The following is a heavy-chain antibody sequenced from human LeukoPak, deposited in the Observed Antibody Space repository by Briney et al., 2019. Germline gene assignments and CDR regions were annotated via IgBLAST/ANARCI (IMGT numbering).Heavy chain of an antibody. CDR3: AREYSSSHDAFDI. CDR1: GFTFSSYA. CDR2: ITRAGTT. Sequence: GGSLRLSCAASGFTFSSYAMSWVRQAPGEGLEWVSAITRAGTTHYADSVKGRFTISRDNAKNSLYLQMNSLRAEDTAVYYCAREYSSSHDAFDIWGQGTMVTVSS. J-gene: IGHJ3*02. D-gene: IGHD6-6*01. V-gene: IGHV3-23*01.